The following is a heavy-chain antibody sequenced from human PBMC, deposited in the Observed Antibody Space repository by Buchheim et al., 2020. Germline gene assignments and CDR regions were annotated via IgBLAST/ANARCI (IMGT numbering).Heavy chain of an antibody. V-gene: IGHV4-31*03. J-gene: IGHJ4*02. D-gene: IGHD3-3*01. CDR1: GGSISSGGYY. CDR3: ARGQTIFGVVTHLGFDY. CDR2: IYYRGST. Sequence: QVQLQESGPGLVKPSQTLSLTCTVSGGSISSGGYYWSWIRQHPGKGLEWIGYIYYRGSTYYNPSLKSRVTISVDTSKNQFSLKLSSVTAADTAVYYCARGQTIFGVVTHLGFDYWGQGTL.